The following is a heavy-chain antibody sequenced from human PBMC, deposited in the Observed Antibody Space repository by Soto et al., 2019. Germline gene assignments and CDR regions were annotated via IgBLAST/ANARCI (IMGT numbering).Heavy chain of an antibody. V-gene: IGHV3-23*01. J-gene: IGHJ4*02. CDR1: GFTFSSYA. D-gene: IGHD2-15*01. Sequence: PGGSLRLSCAASGFTFSSYAMSWVRQAPGKGLEWVSAISGSGGSTYYADSVKGRFTISRDNSKNTLYLQMNSLRAEDTAVYYCCSRRRPGGSSIPRVFDYWGQGTLVTVSS. CDR3: CSRRRPGGSSIPRVFDY. CDR2: ISGSGGST.